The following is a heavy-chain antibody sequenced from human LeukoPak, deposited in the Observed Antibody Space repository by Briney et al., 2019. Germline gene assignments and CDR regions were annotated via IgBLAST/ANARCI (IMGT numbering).Heavy chain of an antibody. Sequence: SETLSLTCTVSGGSISSSSYYWGWIRQPPGKGLEWIGSIYYSGSTNYNPSLKSRVTISVDTSKNQFSLKLSSVTAADTAVYYCARDLAAAGRFVDPDLWGWFDPWGQGTLVTVSS. V-gene: IGHV4-39*07. J-gene: IGHJ5*02. CDR1: GGSISSSSYY. CDR2: IYYSGST. D-gene: IGHD6-13*01. CDR3: ARDLAAAGRFVDPDLWGWFDP.